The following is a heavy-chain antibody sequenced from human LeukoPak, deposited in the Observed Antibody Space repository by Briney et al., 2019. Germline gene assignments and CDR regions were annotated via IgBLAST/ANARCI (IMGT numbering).Heavy chain of an antibody. J-gene: IGHJ6*02. Sequence: PGRSLRLSCTASGFTFGDYTMSGVRQAPGKGLEWVSVIYSGGSTYYADSVKGRFTISRHNSKNTLYLQMNSLRAEDTAVYYCASGDGYNYGMDVWGQGTTVTVSS. D-gene: IGHD5-24*01. CDR3: ASGDGYNYGMDV. CDR2: IYSGGST. CDR1: GFTFGDYT. V-gene: IGHV3-53*04.